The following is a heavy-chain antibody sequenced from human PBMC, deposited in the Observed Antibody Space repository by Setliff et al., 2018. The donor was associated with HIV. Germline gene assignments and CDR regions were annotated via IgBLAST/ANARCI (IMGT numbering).Heavy chain of an antibody. CDR1: GGSITNDDYY. V-gene: IGHV4-31*03. CDR2: IYYSGST. Sequence: PSETLSLTCTVSGGSITNDDYYWGWIRQHPGKGLEWIGYIYYSGSTYYNPSLKSRVTISVDTSKNQFSLKLNSVTAADTAVYYCARVPLSSPSRPGGYFDYWGQGTLVTVSS. CDR3: ARVPLSSPSRPGGYFDY. D-gene: IGHD3-16*01. J-gene: IGHJ4*02.